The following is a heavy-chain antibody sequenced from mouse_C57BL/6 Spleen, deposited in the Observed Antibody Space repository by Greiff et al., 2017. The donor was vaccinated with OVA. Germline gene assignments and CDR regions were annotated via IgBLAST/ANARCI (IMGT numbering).Heavy chain of an antibody. CDR3: ARYPPTGYFDV. V-gene: IGHV7-3*01. Sequence: DVKLQESGGGLVQPGGSLSLSCAASGFTFTDYYMSWVRQPPGKALEWLGFIRNKANGYTTEYSASVKGRFTISRDNSQSILYLQMNALRAEDSATYYCARYPPTGYFDVWGTGTTVTVSS. CDR2: IRNKANGYTT. CDR1: GFTFTDYY. J-gene: IGHJ1*03.